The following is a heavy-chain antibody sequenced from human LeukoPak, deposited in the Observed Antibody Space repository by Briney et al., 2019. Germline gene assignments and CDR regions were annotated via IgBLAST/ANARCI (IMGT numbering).Heavy chain of an antibody. D-gene: IGHD3-22*01. V-gene: IGHV3-48*03. CDR3: AKDPTYYDSSTYYYVD. CDR1: GFTFSSYE. CDR2: ISSSCSTI. Sequence: GGSLRLSCAASGFTFSSYEMNWVRQAPGKGLEWVSYISSSCSTIYYPASVKGRFTISRDNSKNTLYLQMHSLSADDTAEYYCAKDPTYYDSSTYYYVDWGQGTLVTVSS. J-gene: IGHJ4*02.